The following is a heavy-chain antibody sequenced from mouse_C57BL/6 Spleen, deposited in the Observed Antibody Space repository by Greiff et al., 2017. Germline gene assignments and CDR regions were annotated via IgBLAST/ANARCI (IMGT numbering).Heavy chain of an antibody. Sequence: QVQLKEPGPGLVQPSQSLSITCTVSGFSLTSYGVHWVRQSPGKGLEWLGVIWSGGSTDYNAAFISRLSISKDNSKSQVFFKMNRLQADDTAIYYCATDRDYYSNPWFAYWGQGTLVTVSA. CDR2: IWSGGST. CDR1: GFSLTSYG. D-gene: IGHD2-5*01. J-gene: IGHJ3*01. CDR3: ATDRDYYSNPWFAY. V-gene: IGHV2-2*01.